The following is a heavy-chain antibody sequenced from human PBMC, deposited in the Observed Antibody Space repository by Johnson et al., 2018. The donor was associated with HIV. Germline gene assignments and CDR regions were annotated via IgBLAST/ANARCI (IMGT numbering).Heavy chain of an antibody. J-gene: IGHJ3*02. D-gene: IGHD4-23*01. CDR1: GFTFSSYA. Sequence: QVQLVESGGGLVQPGGSLRLSCAASGFTFSSYAMHWVRQAPGKGLEWVAVISYDGSNKYYADSVKGRFTISRDNSTNTLYLQMNSLRAEDTAVYYCARALRWPNAFDIWGQGTMVTVSS. CDR2: ISYDGSNK. V-gene: IGHV3-30-3*01. CDR3: ARALRWPNAFDI.